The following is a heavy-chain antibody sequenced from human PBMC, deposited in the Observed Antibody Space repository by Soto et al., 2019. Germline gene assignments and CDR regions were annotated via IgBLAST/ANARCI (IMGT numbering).Heavy chain of an antibody. CDR2: MYHSGST. V-gene: IGHV4-4*02. Sequence: SETLSLTCTVSGGSTSSTNWWSWVRQPPGKGLEWIGEMYHSGSTNYSPSLKSRVTISLGKSKNQFSLKLTSVTAADTAVYYCAGSRDGYNYDYWGQGTPVTVSS. CDR3: AGSRDGYNYDY. D-gene: IGHD5-12*01. J-gene: IGHJ4*02. CDR1: GGSTSSTNW.